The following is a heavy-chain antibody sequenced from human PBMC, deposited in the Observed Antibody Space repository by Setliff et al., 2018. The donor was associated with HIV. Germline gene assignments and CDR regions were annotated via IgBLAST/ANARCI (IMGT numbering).Heavy chain of an antibody. CDR2: ISGSGGST. D-gene: IGHD6-6*01. CDR1: GFTFNTYA. Sequence: GGSLRLSCAASGFTFNTYAMSWVRQAPGKGLEWVSVISGSGGSTFYADSVKGRFTISRDNSKNTLYLQMNSLRAEDTAVYYCASYFRASARYYFDYWGQGTLVTVSS. V-gene: IGHV3-23*01. J-gene: IGHJ4*02. CDR3: ASYFRASARYYFDY.